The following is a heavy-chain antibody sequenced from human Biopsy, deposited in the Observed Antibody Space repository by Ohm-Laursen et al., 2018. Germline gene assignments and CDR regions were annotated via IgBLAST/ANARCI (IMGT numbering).Heavy chain of an antibody. CDR2: VYYTGST. D-gene: IGHD3-22*01. CDR1: GDSISSYY. V-gene: IGHV4-59*01. J-gene: IGHJ2*01. CDR3: ARDRGYYSDRTVPGYFDL. Sequence: SDTLSLTCTVSGDSISSYYWSWIRQPPGKGLQWIGYVYYTGSTDYNPSLQSRVIISVDTSKNHFSLRLRSVTPADTAIYYCARDRGYYSDRTVPGYFDLWGRGTLVTVSS.